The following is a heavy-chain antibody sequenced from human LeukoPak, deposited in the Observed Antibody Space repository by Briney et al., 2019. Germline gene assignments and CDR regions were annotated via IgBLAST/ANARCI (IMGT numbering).Heavy chain of an antibody. Sequence: SETLSLTCTVSGGSISSSSYYWGWIRQPPGKGLEWIGSIYYSGSTNYNPSLKSRVTISVDTSKNQFSLKLSSVTAADTAVYYCARNRRLGRYYYYYYMDVWGKGTTVTISS. CDR3: ARNRRLGRYYYYYYMDV. J-gene: IGHJ6*03. V-gene: IGHV4-39*07. CDR1: GGSISSSSYY. CDR2: IYYSGST. D-gene: IGHD3-16*01.